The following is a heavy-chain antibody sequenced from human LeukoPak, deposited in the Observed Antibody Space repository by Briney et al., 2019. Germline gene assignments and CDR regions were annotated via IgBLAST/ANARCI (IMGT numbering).Heavy chain of an antibody. D-gene: IGHD3/OR15-3a*01. CDR1: GVSISSSNSY. CDR3: ARQTGSGLFILP. V-gene: IGHV4-39*01. Sequence: SETLSLTCTVSGVSISSSNSYRGWIRQPPGKGLEWIGSIYYSGNTYYNASLKSQVSISIDTSKNQFSLRLTSVTAADTAVYYCARQTGSGLFILPGGQGTLVTVST. J-gene: IGHJ4*02. CDR2: IYYSGNT.